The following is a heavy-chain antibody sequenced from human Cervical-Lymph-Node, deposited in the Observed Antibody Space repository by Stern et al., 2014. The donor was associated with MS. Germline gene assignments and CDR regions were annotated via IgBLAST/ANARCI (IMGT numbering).Heavy chain of an antibody. CDR2: INPKSGGT. CDR3: TRALRIADRPSPGGHWFDP. Sequence: VQLVESGAEVEKPGASVKVSCKASGYIFTDYYLHWVRQAPGQGLKWMGRINPKSGGTSYAQEFQGWVTPPRDLANTTAYMDLSRLTSDDTAVYYCTRALRIADRPSPGGHWFDPWGQGTLVIVSS. V-gene: IGHV1-2*04. CDR1: GYIFTDYY. J-gene: IGHJ5*02. D-gene: IGHD6-6*01.